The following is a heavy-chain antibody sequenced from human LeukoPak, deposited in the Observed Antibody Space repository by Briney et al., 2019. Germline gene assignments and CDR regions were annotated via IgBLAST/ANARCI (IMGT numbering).Heavy chain of an antibody. J-gene: IGHJ4*02. D-gene: IGHD2-15*01. Sequence: PSETLSLTCTVSGGSVNSSSYYWGWIRQPPGKALEWIGSIYHSGYTYYNPSLKSRVTISIDTSKNQFSLRLSSVTAADTAVYYCARSVYIVVEYYFDCWGQGALVTVSS. CDR1: GGSVNSSSYY. CDR2: IYHSGYT. V-gene: IGHV4-39*01. CDR3: ARSVYIVVEYYFDC.